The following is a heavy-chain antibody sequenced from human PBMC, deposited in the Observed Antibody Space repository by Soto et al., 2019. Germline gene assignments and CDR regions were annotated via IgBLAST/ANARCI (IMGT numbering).Heavy chain of an antibody. Sequence: ESGGGLVQPGGSLRLSCAASGFTFSSYSMNWVRQAPGKGLEWVSYISSSSSTIYYADSVKGRFTISRDNAKNSLYLQMNSLRAEDTAVYYCARDHIYSSSFLAPFDYWGQGTLVTVSS. CDR1: GFTFSSYS. J-gene: IGHJ4*02. CDR3: ARDHIYSSSFLAPFDY. D-gene: IGHD6-6*01. V-gene: IGHV3-48*01. CDR2: ISSSSSTI.